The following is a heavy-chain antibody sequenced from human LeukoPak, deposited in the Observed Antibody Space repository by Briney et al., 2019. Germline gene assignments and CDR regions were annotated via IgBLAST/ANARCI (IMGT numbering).Heavy chain of an antibody. D-gene: IGHD3-10*01. V-gene: IGHV4-4*07. CDR1: GASITNSF. J-gene: IGHJ6*03. CDR3: SRDQDYSASGGSRTYYFYMDV. CDR2: FYTTGTP. Sequence: SETLSLTCTVSGASITNSFWSWIRQPAGKGLEWIGRFYTTGTPAYNPSLKSRVTMSADTSQNQLSLKLSSVTAADTAVYYCSRDQDYSASGGSRTYYFYMDVWGKGTTVTVS.